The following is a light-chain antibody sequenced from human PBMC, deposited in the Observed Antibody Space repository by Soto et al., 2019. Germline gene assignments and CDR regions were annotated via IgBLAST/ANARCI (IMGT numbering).Light chain of an antibody. CDR2: VNSDGSH. J-gene: IGLJ2*01. CDR3: QTWGTGIHVV. V-gene: IGLV4-69*02. CDR1: SGHSSYA. Sequence: QLVLTQSPSASASLGASVKLTCTLSSGHSSYAFAWHQQQPEKGPRYLMKVNSDGSHSKGDGIPDRFSGSTSGAERHLTISSLQSEDEADYYCQTWGTGIHVVFGGGTKLTVL.